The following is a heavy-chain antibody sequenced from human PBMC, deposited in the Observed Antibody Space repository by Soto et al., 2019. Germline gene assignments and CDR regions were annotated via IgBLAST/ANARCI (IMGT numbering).Heavy chain of an antibody. V-gene: IGHV1-69*01. CDR3: ASIVATISYYYYGMDV. J-gene: IGHJ6*02. CDR1: GGTFSSYA. CDR2: IIPICGTA. Sequence: QVQLVQSGAEVKKPGSSVKVSCQASGGTFSSYAISWVRQAPGQGLEWMGGIIPICGTANYAQKIQGRVTITPDESTSTAYMELSSLSSEDTAVYYCASIVATISYYYYGMDVWGQGTTVTVS. D-gene: IGHD5-12*01.